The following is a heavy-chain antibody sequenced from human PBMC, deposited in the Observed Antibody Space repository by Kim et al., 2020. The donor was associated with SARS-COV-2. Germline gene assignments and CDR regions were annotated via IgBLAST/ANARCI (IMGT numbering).Heavy chain of an antibody. J-gene: IGHJ4*02. Sequence: GGSLRLSCAASGFTFSNYWMHWVRQAPGKGLVWVSRINSDGSSTNYAESVKGRFTISRDNAQNTLYLQMNSLRAEDTALYYCTRDPFWGQGTLVTVSS. V-gene: IGHV3-74*01. CDR2: INSDGSST. CDR3: TRDPF. CDR1: GFTFSNYW.